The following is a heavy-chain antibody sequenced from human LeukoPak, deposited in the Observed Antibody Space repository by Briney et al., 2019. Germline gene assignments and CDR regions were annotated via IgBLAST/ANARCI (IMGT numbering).Heavy chain of an antibody. CDR1: GFTFSSYW. J-gene: IGHJ4*02. CDR2: IYGSSRT. CDR3: ARDRADGYNYGDYFDN. V-gene: IGHV3-66*01. Sequence: GGSLRLSCAASGFTFSSYWMHWVRQAPGKGLVWVSVIYGSSRTYYADSVKGRFTISRDNSKNTVYLQMDSLRAEDTAVYYCARDRADGYNYGDYFDNWGQGTLVTVSS. D-gene: IGHD5-18*01.